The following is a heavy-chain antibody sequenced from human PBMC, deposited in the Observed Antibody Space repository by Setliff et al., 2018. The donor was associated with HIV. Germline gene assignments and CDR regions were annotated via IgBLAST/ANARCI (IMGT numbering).Heavy chain of an antibody. Sequence: GGSLRLSCAASGIGFSRYWMHWVRQAPGKGLVWVSRITNDVTATTYADFVKGRFTISRDNAKNMVYLQMNSLRGEDTATYYCARKTAYYYGSGTYYKFDYWGQGTLVTVSS. CDR1: GIGFSRYW. J-gene: IGHJ4*02. V-gene: IGHV3-74*01. CDR3: ARKTAYYYGSGTYYKFDY. CDR2: ITNDVTAT. D-gene: IGHD3-10*01.